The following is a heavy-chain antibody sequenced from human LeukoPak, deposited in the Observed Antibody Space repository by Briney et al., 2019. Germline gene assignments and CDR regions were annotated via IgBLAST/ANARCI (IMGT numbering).Heavy chain of an antibody. CDR2: ISGSGGST. CDR3: AKAISGSWYRLQGWFDP. D-gene: IGHD6-13*01. J-gene: IGHJ5*02. Sequence: GGSLRLSCAASGFTFSSYAMSWVRQAPGKGLEWVSAISGSGGSTYYADSVKGRFTTSRDNSKNTLYLQMNSLRAEDTAVYYCAKAISGSWYRLQGWFDPWGQGTLVTVSS. V-gene: IGHV3-23*01. CDR1: GFTFSSYA.